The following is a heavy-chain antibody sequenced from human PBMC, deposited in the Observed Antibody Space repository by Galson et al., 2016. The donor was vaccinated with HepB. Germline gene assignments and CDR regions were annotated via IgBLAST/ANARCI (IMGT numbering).Heavy chain of an antibody. CDR2: YYYTGQT. Sequence: SETLSLTCTVSGDSVSNRYFYWGWFRQPPGKVLEWIGTYYYTGQTFYNASLNSRVTISADTSYMQFSLKLRSVTAADTSVYYCVRHGPERGWSAPNWGQGTLVTVSS. D-gene: IGHD6-19*01. V-gene: IGHV4-39*01. CDR3: VRHGPERGWSAPN. J-gene: IGHJ4*02. CDR1: GDSVSNRYFY.